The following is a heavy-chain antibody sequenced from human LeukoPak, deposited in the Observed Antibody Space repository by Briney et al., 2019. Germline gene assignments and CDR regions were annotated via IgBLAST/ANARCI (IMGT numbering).Heavy chain of an antibody. CDR2: IYYSGST. CDR3: ATPHYSSRAYYFDY. V-gene: IGHV4-39*07. CDR1: GGSISSSSYY. Sequence: SETLSLTCTVSGGSISSSSYYWGWIRQPPGKGLEWIGSIYYSGSTYYNPSLKSRVTISVDTSKNQFSLKLSSVTAADTAVYYCATPHYSSRAYYFDYWGQGTLVTVSS. J-gene: IGHJ4*02. D-gene: IGHD4-11*01.